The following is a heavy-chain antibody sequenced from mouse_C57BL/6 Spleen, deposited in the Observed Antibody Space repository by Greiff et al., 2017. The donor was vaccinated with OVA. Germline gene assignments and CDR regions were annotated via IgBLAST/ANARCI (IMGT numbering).Heavy chain of an antibody. Sequence: QVQLQQPGAELVMPGASVKLSCKASGYTFTSYWMHWVKQRPGQGLEWIGEIDPSDSYTNYNQKFKGKSTWTVDKSSSTAYMQLSSLTSEDSAVYYCARSSTGAMDYWGQGTSVTVSS. V-gene: IGHV1-69*01. CDR3: ARSSTGAMDY. CDR1: GYTFTSYW. D-gene: IGHD1-1*01. CDR2: IDPSDSYT. J-gene: IGHJ4*01.